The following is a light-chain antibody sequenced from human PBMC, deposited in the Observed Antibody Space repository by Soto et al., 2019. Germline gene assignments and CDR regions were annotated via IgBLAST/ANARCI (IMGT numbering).Light chain of an antibody. CDR3: SSYTSSSTYV. V-gene: IGLV2-14*01. Sequence: APPQPASVSGSPGQSITISCTGTASDVGGYTYVSWYQQCPGRVPKLMIYGVSYRPSGVSNRFSGSKSGNTASLTISGLQAEDEADYYCSSYTSSSTYVFGTGTKVTVL. CDR2: GVS. CDR1: ASDVGGYTY. J-gene: IGLJ1*01.